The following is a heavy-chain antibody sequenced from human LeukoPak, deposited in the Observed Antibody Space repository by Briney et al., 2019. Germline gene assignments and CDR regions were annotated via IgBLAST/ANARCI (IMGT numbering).Heavy chain of an antibody. CDR1: GFTFSSYA. CDR3: AKDGCSSTSCYAYFQH. Sequence: GGSLRLSCAASGFTFSSYAMSWVRQAPGKGLEWVSAISGSGGSTYYADSVKGRFAISRDNSKNTLYLQMNSLRAEDTAVYYCAKDGCSSTSCYAYFQHWGQGTLVTVSS. J-gene: IGHJ1*01. CDR2: ISGSGGST. V-gene: IGHV3-23*01. D-gene: IGHD2-2*01.